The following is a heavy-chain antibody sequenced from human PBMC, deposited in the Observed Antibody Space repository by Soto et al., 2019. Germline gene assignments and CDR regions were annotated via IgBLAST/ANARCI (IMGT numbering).Heavy chain of an antibody. Sequence: QVQLQQWGAGLLKPSETLSLTCAVYGGSFSGYYWSWIRQLPGKGLEWIGEINHSGSTNYNPSLKSRVTISVDTSKNQFSLKLSSVTAADTAVYYCASRRLRRGFDYWGQGTLVTVSS. CDR3: ASRRLRRGFDY. J-gene: IGHJ4*02. V-gene: IGHV4-34*01. CDR2: INHSGST. D-gene: IGHD5-12*01. CDR1: GGSFSGYY.